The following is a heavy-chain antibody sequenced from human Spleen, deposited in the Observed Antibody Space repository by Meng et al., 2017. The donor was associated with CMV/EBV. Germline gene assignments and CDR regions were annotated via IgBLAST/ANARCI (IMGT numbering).Heavy chain of an antibody. V-gene: IGHV3-7*01. Sequence: GESLKISCAASGFNFSNYWMSWVRQAPGKGLEWVAIIKQDGTEKYYVDSLRGRITISRDNAKSSLYLQMNSLRVEDTAVFYCARSPTDYGDYYYFDYWGQGTLVTASS. CDR3: ARSPTDYGDYYYFDY. CDR2: IKQDGTEK. CDR1: GFNFSNYW. D-gene: IGHD4-17*01. J-gene: IGHJ4*02.